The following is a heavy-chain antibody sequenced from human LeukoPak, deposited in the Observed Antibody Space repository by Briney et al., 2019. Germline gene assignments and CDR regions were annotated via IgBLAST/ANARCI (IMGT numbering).Heavy chain of an antibody. D-gene: IGHD1-26*01. CDR3: ARRIVGRDPASDI. CDR2: ISSSSSTI. J-gene: IGHJ3*02. Sequence: GGSLRLSCIASGFNLRSNWMQWVRQVPGKGLEWVSYISSSSSTIYYADSVKGRFTISRDNAKNSLYLQMDSLRTDDTAVYYCARRIVGRDPASDIWGQGTMVTVSS. V-gene: IGHV3-48*01. CDR1: GFNLRSNW.